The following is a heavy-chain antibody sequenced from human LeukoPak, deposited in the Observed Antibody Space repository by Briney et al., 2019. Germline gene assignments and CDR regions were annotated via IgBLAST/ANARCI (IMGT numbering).Heavy chain of an antibody. D-gene: IGHD2-2*01. Sequence: SQTLSLTCSVSGGSINTGDYYWSWIRQHPGKGLEWVGYIYHSGNTYYNPSLRSRLTISVDTSKNQFSLKLSSVTAADTAVYYCARETSHCTTTICYPYYFDFWGQGILVTVSS. J-gene: IGHJ4*02. CDR1: GGSINTGDYY. CDR3: ARETSHCTTTICYPYYFDF. V-gene: IGHV4-31*03. CDR2: IYHSGNT.